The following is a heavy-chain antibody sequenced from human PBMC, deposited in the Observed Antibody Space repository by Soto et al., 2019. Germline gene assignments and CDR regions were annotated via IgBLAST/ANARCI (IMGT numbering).Heavy chain of an antibody. J-gene: IGHJ5*02. Sequence: QVRLVESGGGVVQPGRSLRLSCTASGFSFSSYAMYWFRPPPGKGLEWVAVISHDGINTHYADSVKGRVTVSRDNSKHSLDLQLNSLRGEDTAMYYCARDMYSSDYFVKWFEPWGQGTLVTVSA. CDR1: GFSFSSYA. D-gene: IGHD6-19*01. CDR3: ARDMYSSDYFVKWFEP. V-gene: IGHV3-30-3*01. CDR2: ISHDGINT.